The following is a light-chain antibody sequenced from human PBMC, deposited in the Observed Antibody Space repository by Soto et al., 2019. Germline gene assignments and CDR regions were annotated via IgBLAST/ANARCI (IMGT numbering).Light chain of an antibody. CDR1: QSVGSN. V-gene: IGKV3-15*01. CDR2: GAS. Sequence: EIVMTQSPATLSVSPGERATLSCRARQSVGSNLAWYQQKPGQAPRLLIYGASTRAAGIPARFSGSGSGTEFTPTISSLQSEDFAVYFCQQYNNRWTFGPGTKVEIK. CDR3: QQYNNRWT. J-gene: IGKJ1*01.